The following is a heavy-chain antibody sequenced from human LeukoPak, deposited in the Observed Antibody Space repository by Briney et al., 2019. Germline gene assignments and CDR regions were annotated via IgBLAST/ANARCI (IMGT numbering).Heavy chain of an antibody. J-gene: IGHJ4*02. V-gene: IGHV4-34*01. CDR1: GGSFSGYY. D-gene: IGHD3-22*01. Sequence: SETLSLTCAVYGGSFSGYYWSWIRQPPGKGLEWIGEINHSGSTNYNPSLKSRVTISVDTSKNQFSLKLSSVTAAGTAVYYCASGEGSSGYYYVYWGQGTLVTVSS. CDR3: ASGEGSSGYYYVY. CDR2: INHSGST.